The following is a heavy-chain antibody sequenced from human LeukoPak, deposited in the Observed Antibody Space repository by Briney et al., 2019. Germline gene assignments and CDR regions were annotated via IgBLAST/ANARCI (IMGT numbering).Heavy chain of an antibody. Sequence: GGSLRLSCAASGFTFSSYSMNWVRQAPGKGLEWVSSISSSSNYIYYADSVKGRFTISRDNAKNSLYLQMNSLRAEDTAVYYCARDWGSGWYVVDYWGQGTLVTVSS. CDR1: GFTFSSYS. V-gene: IGHV3-21*04. CDR3: ARDWGSGWYVVDY. J-gene: IGHJ4*02. D-gene: IGHD6-19*01. CDR2: ISSSSNYI.